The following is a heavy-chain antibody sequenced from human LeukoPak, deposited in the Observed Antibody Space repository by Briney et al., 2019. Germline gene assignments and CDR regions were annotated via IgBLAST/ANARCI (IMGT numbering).Heavy chain of an antibody. D-gene: IGHD3-10*01. CDR1: GGSISSSSYY. V-gene: IGHV4-39*07. CDR2: IYYSGST. CDR3: ARRGNWFDP. Sequence: ASETLSLTCTVSGGSISSSSYYWGWIRQPPGKGLEWIGSIYYSGSTYYNPSLKSRVTISVDTSKNQFSLKLSSVTAADTAVYYCARRGNWFDPWGQGTLVTVSS. J-gene: IGHJ5*02.